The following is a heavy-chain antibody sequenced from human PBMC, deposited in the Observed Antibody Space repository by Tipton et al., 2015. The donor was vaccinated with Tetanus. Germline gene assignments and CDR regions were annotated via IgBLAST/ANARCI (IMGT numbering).Heavy chain of an antibody. V-gene: IGHV4-4*02. CDR3: ARDQGGGRVVRLNWLDP. Sequence: TLSLTCAVSGGSIRSSNWWSWVRQTPGKGLEWIGEIYHSGTTNYNPSLKSRVTMSVDTSQNQFFLNLTSVTAADTAVYYCARDQGGGRVVRLNWLDPWGQGTLVTVSS. CDR2: IYHSGTT. CDR1: GGSIRSSNW. J-gene: IGHJ5*02. D-gene: IGHD6-6*01.